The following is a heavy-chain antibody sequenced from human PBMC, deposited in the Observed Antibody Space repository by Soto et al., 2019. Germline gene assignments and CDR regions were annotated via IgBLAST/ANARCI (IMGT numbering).Heavy chain of an antibody. CDR1: GFSFSSYT. CDR2: LSGGGGST. D-gene: IGHD5-18*01. Sequence: GGSLRLSCAASGFSFSSYTMSWVRQAPGKGLEWVSALSGGGGSTYYADSVKGRFTISRDNFWNTLSLQMNSLRAEDMAVYYCVKGSASARPYYFDHWGQGTLVTVSS. V-gene: IGHV3-23*01. J-gene: IGHJ4*02. CDR3: VKGSASARPYYFDH.